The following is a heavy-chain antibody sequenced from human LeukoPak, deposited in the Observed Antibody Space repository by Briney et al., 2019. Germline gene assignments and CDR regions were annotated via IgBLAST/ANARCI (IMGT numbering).Heavy chain of an antibody. CDR3: ARDPLGY. CDR2: IYTSGST. D-gene: IGHD3-16*01. CDR1: GGSISSGSYY. V-gene: IGHV4-61*02. Sequence: SETLSLTCTVSGGSISSGSYYWSWIRQPAGKGLEWIGRIYTSGSTNYNPSLKSRVTISVDTSKNQFSLKLSSVTAADTAVYYCARDPLGYWGQGTLVTVSS. J-gene: IGHJ4*02.